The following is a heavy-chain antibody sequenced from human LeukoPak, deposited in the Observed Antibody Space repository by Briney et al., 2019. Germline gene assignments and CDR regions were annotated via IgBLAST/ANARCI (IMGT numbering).Heavy chain of an antibody. V-gene: IGHV1-18*01. CDR3: ASSLTIFGPIGY. J-gene: IGHJ4*02. CDR1: GYAFTSYG. D-gene: IGHD3-3*01. CDR2: ISAYNGNT. Sequence: ASVKLSCNASGYAFTSYGNSWVRHPPAQGHEWMGWISAYNGNTNHAQKLQGRVTMTTDTSTSTAYMELRSLRSDDTAVYYCASSLTIFGPIGYWGQGTLVTVSS.